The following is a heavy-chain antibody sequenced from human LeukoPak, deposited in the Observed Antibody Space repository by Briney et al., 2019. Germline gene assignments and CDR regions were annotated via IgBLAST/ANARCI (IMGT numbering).Heavy chain of an antibody. CDR3: ARGRYSYGSYYFDY. CDR1: GYSISSSNW. V-gene: IGHV4-28*03. D-gene: IGHD5-18*01. J-gene: IGHJ4*02. CDR2: IYYSGST. Sequence: PSETLSLTCAVSGYSISSSNWWGWIRQPPGKGLEWIGYIYYSGSTYYNPSLKSRVTMSVDTSKNQFSLKLSSVTAADTAVYYCARGRYSYGSYYFDYWGQGTLVTVSS.